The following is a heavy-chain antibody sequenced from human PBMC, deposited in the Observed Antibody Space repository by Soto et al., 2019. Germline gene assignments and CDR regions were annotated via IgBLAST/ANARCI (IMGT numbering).Heavy chain of an antibody. D-gene: IGHD5-12*01. Sequence: GGSLRLSCAASGFTFINYSMSWVRQAPGKGLEWVSSISGAGGSTYYADSVKGRFTISRDNSKNTLYLQVNSLRADDTAVYYCAKGSGYDYTYYYHCYMDVWGKGTTVTVSS. CDR2: ISGAGGST. CDR3: AKGSGYDYTYYYHCYMDV. CDR1: GFTFINYS. V-gene: IGHV3-23*01. J-gene: IGHJ6*03.